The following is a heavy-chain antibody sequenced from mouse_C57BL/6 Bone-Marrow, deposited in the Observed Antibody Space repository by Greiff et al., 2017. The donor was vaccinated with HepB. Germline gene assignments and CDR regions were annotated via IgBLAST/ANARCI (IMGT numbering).Heavy chain of an antibody. CDR2: IRLKSDNYAT. CDR3: TAGYYYGSSSPGAMDY. D-gene: IGHD1-1*01. V-gene: IGHV6-3*01. Sequence: EVQGVESGGGLVQPGGSMKLSCVASGFTFSNYWMNWVRQSPEKGLEWVAQIRLKSDNYATHYAESVKGRFTISRDDSKSSVYLQMNNLRAEDTGIYYCTAGYYYGSSSPGAMDYWGQGTSVTVSS. CDR1: GFTFSNYW. J-gene: IGHJ4*01.